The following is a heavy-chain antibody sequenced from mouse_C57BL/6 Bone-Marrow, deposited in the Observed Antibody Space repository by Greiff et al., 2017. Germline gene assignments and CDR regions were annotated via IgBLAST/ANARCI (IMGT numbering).Heavy chain of an antibody. V-gene: IGHV1-55*01. D-gene: IGHD2-5*01. CDR1: GYTFTSYW. J-gene: IGHJ1*03. Sequence: VQLQQPGAELVKPGASVKMSCKAYGYTFTSYWITWVKQRPGQGLEWIGDIYPGSGSTNYNEKFKSKATLAVDTSFSTAYMQLSSLTSEDSAVYYCARPYCSNYWYFDVWGTGTTVTVSS. CDR2: IYPGSGST. CDR3: ARPYCSNYWYFDV.